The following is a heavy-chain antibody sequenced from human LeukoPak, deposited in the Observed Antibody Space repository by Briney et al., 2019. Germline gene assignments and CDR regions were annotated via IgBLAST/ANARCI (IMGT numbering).Heavy chain of an antibody. CDR1: GFTFSSYW. D-gene: IGHD6-19*01. CDR3: ASRKSSGLDY. V-gene: IGHV3-74*01. Sequence: GRSLRLSCAASGFTFSSYWMHWVRQAPGKGLVWVSRINSDGSSTSYADSVKGRFTISRDNAKNTLYLKMNSLRAEDTAVYYCASRKSSGLDYWGQGTLVTVSS. CDR2: INSDGSST. J-gene: IGHJ4*02.